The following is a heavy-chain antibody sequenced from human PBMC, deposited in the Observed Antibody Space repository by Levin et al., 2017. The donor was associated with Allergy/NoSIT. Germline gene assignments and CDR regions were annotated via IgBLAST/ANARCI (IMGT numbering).Heavy chain of an antibody. V-gene: IGHV3-53*01. CDR2: IYSGGST. D-gene: IGHD6-13*01. Sequence: GESLKISCAASGFTVSSHYMSWVRQAPGKGLEWVSVIYSGGSTYYADSVKGRFTISRDNSKNTLYLQMNSLRAEDTAVYYCARGFGSSWSGFSLIWGQGTMVTVSS. CDR1: GFTVSSHY. CDR3: ARGFGSSWSGFSLI. J-gene: IGHJ3*02.